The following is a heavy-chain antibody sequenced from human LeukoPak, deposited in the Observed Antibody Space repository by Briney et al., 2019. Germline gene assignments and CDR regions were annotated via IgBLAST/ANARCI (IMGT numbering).Heavy chain of an antibody. D-gene: IGHD2-15*01. CDR3: ARDKQGILDYYYYYYMDV. J-gene: IGHJ6*03. CDR2: ISAYNGNT. V-gene: IGHV1-18*01. CDR1: GYTFTSYG. Sequence: ASVKVSCKASGYTFTSYGISWVRQAPGQGLEWRGWISAYNGNTNYAQKLQGRVTMTTDTSTSTAYMELRSLRSDDTAVYYCARDKQGILDYYYYYYMDVWGKGTTVTVSS.